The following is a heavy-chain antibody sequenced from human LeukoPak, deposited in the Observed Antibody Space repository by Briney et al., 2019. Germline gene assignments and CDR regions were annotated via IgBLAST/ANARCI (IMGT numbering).Heavy chain of an antibody. J-gene: IGHJ4*02. CDR2: INHSGST. V-gene: IGHV4-34*01. CDR1: GGSFSGYY. Sequence: SETLSLTCAVYGGSFSGYYWSWIRQPPGKGLEWIGEINHSGSTNYNPSLKSRVTISVDQSTNQFSLKLSSVTAADTAVYYCARGIDGYSYGYYGYWGQGTLVTVSS. D-gene: IGHD5-18*01. CDR3: ARGIDGYSYGYYGY.